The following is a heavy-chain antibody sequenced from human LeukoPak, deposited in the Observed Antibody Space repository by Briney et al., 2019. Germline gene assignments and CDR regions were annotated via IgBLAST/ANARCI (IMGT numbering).Heavy chain of an antibody. CDR2: INPNSGDT. CDR1: GYTFTHYY. V-gene: IGHV1-2*04. CDR3: TRAAGTTYYDSSGPFEY. D-gene: IGHD3-22*01. Sequence: ASVKVSCKASGYTFTHYYMHWVRQAPGQGREGMGWINPNSGDTNYAQTFQGWGTITRDTSISTAYMELSRLRSDDTALYYCTRAAGTTYYDSSGPFEYWGQGTLVTVSS. J-gene: IGHJ4*02.